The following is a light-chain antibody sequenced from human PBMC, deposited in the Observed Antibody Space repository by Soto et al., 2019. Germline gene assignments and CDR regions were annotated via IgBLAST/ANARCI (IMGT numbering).Light chain of an antibody. CDR2: EVS. CDR1: SSDVGSYNL. Sequence: QSALTQPASVSGSPGQSITISCTGISSDVGSYNLVTWYQQHPGKAPKLMIYEVSKRPSGVSNRFSGSKSGITASLTISGLQAEDDADYYCCSYAGSSTYVFGTGTPLTVL. V-gene: IGLV2-23*02. CDR3: CSYAGSSTYV. J-gene: IGLJ1*01.